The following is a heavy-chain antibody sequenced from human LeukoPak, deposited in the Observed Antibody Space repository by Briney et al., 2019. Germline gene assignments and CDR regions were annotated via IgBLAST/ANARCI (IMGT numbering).Heavy chain of an antibody. CDR3: AKDDAWLRFGE. D-gene: IGHD3-10*01. Sequence: GGTLRLSCAASGFTFSSYGMSWVRQAPGKGLEWVSAISATGGTTYYADSVKGRFTISRDNSKNMLYLEVISPTADDTAVYYCAKDDAWLRFGEWSQGTLVTVSS. CDR1: GFTFSSYG. V-gene: IGHV3-23*01. CDR2: ISATGGTT. J-gene: IGHJ4*02.